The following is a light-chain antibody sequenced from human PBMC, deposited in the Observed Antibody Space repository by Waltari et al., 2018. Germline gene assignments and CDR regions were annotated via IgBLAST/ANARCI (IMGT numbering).Light chain of an antibody. V-gene: IGLV2-23*01. CDR2: EAT. CDR1: SSDVGTYNL. CDR3: CSYATIGTLYV. J-gene: IGLJ1*01. Sequence: QSALTQPASVSGSPGQSITISCTGTSSDVGTYNLVSWYQQHPGEAPQLLIYEATKRPSGVSNLFSASKSGNTASLTISGLQVEDEADYYCCSYATIGTLYVFGTGTKVTGL.